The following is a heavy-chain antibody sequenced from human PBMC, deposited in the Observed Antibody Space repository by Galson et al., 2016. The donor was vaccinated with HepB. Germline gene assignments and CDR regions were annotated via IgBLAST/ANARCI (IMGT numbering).Heavy chain of an antibody. D-gene: IGHD6-19*01. Sequence: DSVKGRFTISRDNSKNTLYLQMSSLRAEDTAVYYCAKKSLVAGTATYVFDNWGQGTLVTVSS. V-gene: IGHV3-30*02. CDR3: AKKSLVAGTATYVFDN. J-gene: IGHJ4*02.